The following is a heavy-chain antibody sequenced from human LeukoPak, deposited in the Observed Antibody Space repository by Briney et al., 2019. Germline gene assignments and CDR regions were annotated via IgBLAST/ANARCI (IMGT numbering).Heavy chain of an antibody. J-gene: IGHJ4*02. CDR2: ISGSGGTT. D-gene: IGHD3-10*01. CDR1: GFTFNDFG. Sequence: GGSLRLSCAASGFTFNDFGMSWVRQAPGKGLEWVSSISGSGGTTYYADSAKGGFSISRDNSKNTLYLQMSSLRAEDTAVYYCAKGRLYGSGSYCFDYWGQGTLVTVSS. CDR3: AKGRLYGSGSYCFDY. V-gene: IGHV3-23*01.